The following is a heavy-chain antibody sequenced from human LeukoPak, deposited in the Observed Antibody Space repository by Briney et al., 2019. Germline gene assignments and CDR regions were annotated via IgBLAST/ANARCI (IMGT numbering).Heavy chain of an antibody. D-gene: IGHD3-10*01. CDR1: GGSINSYY. CDR3: ARTSRHFYGSGSNLTPWPADMDV. Sequence: SETLSLTCTVSGGSINSYYWTWIRQPPGKGLEWIGYIYYSGSTHYNPSLNSRVTISMDTSKNHFSLKLSSVTAADTAIYYCARTSRHFYGSGSNLTPWPADMDVWGQGTKVTVSS. CDR2: IYYSGST. V-gene: IGHV4-59*01. J-gene: IGHJ6*02.